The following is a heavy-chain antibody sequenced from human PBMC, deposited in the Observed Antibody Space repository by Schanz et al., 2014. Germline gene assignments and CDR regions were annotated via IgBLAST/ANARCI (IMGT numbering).Heavy chain of an antibody. J-gene: IGHJ4*02. CDR1: GYPFTNYY. Sequence: QVHLEQSGPEVKKPGASVKLSCRASGYPFTNYYIHWVRQAPGQGLEWMGIVNPGGGSTSVAQRFQTRVTMTRDTSTSTVYMELSSLRSEDTAVYYCARGSLAGYVALLMAANDYWGQGTLLTVSS. V-gene: IGHV1-46*01. CDR2: VNPGGGST. CDR3: ARGSLAGYVALLMAANDY. D-gene: IGHD2-15*01.